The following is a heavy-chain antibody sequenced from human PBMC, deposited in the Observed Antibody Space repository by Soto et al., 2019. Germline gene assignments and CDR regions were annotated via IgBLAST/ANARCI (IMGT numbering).Heavy chain of an antibody. D-gene: IGHD6-6*01. J-gene: IGHJ5*02. Sequence: PVGSLRLSCAASGFTFSSYGMHWVRQAPGKGLEWVAVISYDGSNKYYADSVKGRFTISRDNSKNTLYLQMNSLRAEDTAVYYCAKPWRIAALFIPWFDPWGQGTLVTVSS. CDR2: ISYDGSNK. V-gene: IGHV3-30*18. CDR1: GFTFSSYG. CDR3: AKPWRIAALFIPWFDP.